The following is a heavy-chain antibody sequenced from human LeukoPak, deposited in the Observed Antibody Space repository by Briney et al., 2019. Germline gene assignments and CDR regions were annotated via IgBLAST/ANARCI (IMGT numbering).Heavy chain of an antibody. CDR3: ARGRAWIQLWLITYYFDY. Sequence: PSETLSLTCAVYGGSFIGYYWSWIRQPPGKGLEWIGEINHSGRTNYNPSLKSRVTISVDTSQNQFSLKLSSVTAADTAVYYCARGRAWIQLWLITYYFDYWGQGTLVTVSS. D-gene: IGHD5-18*01. CDR2: INHSGRT. V-gene: IGHV4-34*01. CDR1: GGSFIGYY. J-gene: IGHJ4*02.